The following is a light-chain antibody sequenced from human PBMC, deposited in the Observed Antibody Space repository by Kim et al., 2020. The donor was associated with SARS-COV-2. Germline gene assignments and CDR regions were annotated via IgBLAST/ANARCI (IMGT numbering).Light chain of an antibody. CDR1: QSITSG. J-gene: IGKJ4*01. CDR2: LVS. CDR3: QQHNGF. Sequence: TLSASVGDTVTITCRASQSITSGLAWYQQKPGKAPKLLIYLVSNLDSGVPSRCSGSGSGTHFTLTISSLQPDDFATYYCQQHNGFFGGGTKVDIK. V-gene: IGKV1-5*01.